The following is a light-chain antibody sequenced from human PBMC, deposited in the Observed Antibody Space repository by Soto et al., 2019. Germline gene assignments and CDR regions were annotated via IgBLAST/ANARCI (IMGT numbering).Light chain of an antibody. CDR3: CSYAGSYTRYV. CDR1: GSDVGDYDF. Sequence: SVLTQPRSVPASPGPSVTISCTGTGSDVGDYDFVSWYQQYPGEAPRVTTYDDTKRPSGVPDRVSAAKSVYSASLTFCGLQAEDEADYYCCSYAGSYTRYVFGSGTKVTVL. CDR2: DDT. J-gene: IGLJ1*01. V-gene: IGLV2-11*01.